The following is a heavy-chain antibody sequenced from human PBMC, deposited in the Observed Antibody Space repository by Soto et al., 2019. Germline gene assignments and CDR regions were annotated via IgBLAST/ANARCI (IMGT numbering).Heavy chain of an antibody. CDR1: GFTFDDYA. Sequence: GGSRRLSCAASGFTFDDYAMHWVRQAPGKGLEWVSGISWNSGSIGYADSVKGRFTISRDNAKNSLYLQMNSLRAEDTALYYCAKGYGSGTMAGMDVWGQGTTVTVSS. CDR2: ISWNSGSI. V-gene: IGHV3-9*01. D-gene: IGHD3-10*01. CDR3: AKGYGSGTMAGMDV. J-gene: IGHJ6*02.